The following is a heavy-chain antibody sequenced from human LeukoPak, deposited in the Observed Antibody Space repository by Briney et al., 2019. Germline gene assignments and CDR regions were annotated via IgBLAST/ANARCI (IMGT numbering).Heavy chain of an antibody. Sequence: GGSLRLSCAASGFTFSSYEMNWVRQAPGKGLEWVSYISSGSTIYYADSVKGRSTISRDNAKNSLYLQMNSLRAEDTAVYYCARVTAVAPDNAFDIWGQGTMVTVSS. CDR1: GFTFSSYE. CDR2: ISSGSTI. D-gene: IGHD6-19*01. CDR3: ARVTAVAPDNAFDI. V-gene: IGHV3-48*03. J-gene: IGHJ3*02.